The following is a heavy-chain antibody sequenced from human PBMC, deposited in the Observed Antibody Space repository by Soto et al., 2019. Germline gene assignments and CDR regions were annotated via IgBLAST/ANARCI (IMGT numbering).Heavy chain of an antibody. CDR2: IYYSGST. V-gene: IGHV4-39*01. Sequence: QLQLQESGPGLVKPSETLSLTCTVSGGSISSSRYYWGWIRKPPGEALEWIGSIYYSGSTYYNPYVKGRVTISVDTSKNQFALELTSVTAAATAVYYWARLNDVWSGYWYGMDVWGHGTTVTVSS. D-gene: IGHD3-3*01. CDR1: GGSISSSRYY. CDR3: ARLNDVWSGYWYGMDV. J-gene: IGHJ6*02.